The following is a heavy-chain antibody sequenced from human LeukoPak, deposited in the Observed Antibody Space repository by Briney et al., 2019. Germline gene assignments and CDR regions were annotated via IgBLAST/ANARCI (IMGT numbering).Heavy chain of an antibody. Sequence: SETLSLTCAVSGGSISSGGYSWSWIRQPPGKGLEWIGYIYYSGSTYYNPSLKSRVTISVETSKNQFSLKLSSVTAADTAVYYCARHKYSSGWPPEGAFDIWGQGTMVTVSS. CDR1: GGSISSGGYS. J-gene: IGHJ3*02. CDR3: ARHKYSSGWPPEGAFDI. D-gene: IGHD6-19*01. V-gene: IGHV4-30-2*03. CDR2: IYYSGST.